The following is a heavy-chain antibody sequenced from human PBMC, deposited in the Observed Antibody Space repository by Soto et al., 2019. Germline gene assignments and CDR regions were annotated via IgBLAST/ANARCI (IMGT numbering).Heavy chain of an antibody. D-gene: IGHD6-6*01. CDR2: IIPIFGTA. J-gene: IGHJ4*02. Sequence: SVKVSCKASGGTFSSYAISWVRQAPRQGLEWMGGIIPIFGTANYAQKFQGRVTITADESTSTAYMELSSLRSEDTAVYYCASSPYSSSSSGYFDYWGQGTLVTVSS. V-gene: IGHV1-69*13. CDR1: GGTFSSYA. CDR3: ASSPYSSSSSGYFDY.